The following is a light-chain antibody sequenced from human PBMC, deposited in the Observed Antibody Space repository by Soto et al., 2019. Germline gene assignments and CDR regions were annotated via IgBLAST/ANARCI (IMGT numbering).Light chain of an antibody. V-gene: IGKV1-39*01. CDR3: QQSYNTPLT. Sequence: IEVTQSPSSLAASLGDRVTINRRASQTIGTYVNWYRQKSGAAPELLIYDASTLQSGVPSRFRGGASGTDFTLTISSLQLDDFATYYCQQSYNTPLTFGQGTKVDIK. CDR1: QTIGTY. J-gene: IGKJ1*01. CDR2: DAS.